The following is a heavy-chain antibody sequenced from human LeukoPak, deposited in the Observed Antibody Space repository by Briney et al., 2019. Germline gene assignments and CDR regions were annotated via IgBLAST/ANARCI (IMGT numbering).Heavy chain of an antibody. Sequence: GGSLRLSCAASGFTFSSYTMNWVRQAPGKGLEGVSSISSSSSYIYYADSVKGRFTISRDNAEDSLFLQMNSLRADDTALYYCAREDLPAVNVVPPPLGGDFDYWGQGALVTVSS. V-gene: IGHV3-21*01. J-gene: IGHJ4*02. CDR1: GFTFSSYT. CDR2: ISSSSSYI. CDR3: AREDLPAVNVVPPPLGGDFDY. D-gene: IGHD2-2*01.